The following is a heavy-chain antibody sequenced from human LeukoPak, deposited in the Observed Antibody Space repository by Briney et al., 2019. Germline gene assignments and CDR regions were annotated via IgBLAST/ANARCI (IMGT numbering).Heavy chain of an antibody. Sequence: SETLSLTCTVSGGSISSYYWSWIRQPPGKGLEWIGYIYYSGSTNYNPSLKSRVTISVDTSKNQFSLKLSSVTAADTAVYYCARDGDRGSYYRFDYWGQGTLVTVSS. J-gene: IGHJ4*02. CDR3: ARDGDRGSYYRFDY. D-gene: IGHD1-26*01. CDR2: IYYSGST. V-gene: IGHV4-59*01. CDR1: GGSISSYY.